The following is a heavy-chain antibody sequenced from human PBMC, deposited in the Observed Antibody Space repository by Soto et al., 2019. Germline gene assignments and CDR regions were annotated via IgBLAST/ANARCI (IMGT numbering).Heavy chain of an antibody. CDR3: ARSINWEITGLGFDY. D-gene: IGHD1-1*01. CDR2: IYYSGST. J-gene: IGHJ4*02. V-gene: IGHV4-31*03. CDR1: GGSISSGGYY. Sequence: SETLSLTCTVFGGSISSGGYYWSWIRQHPGKGLEWIGYIYYSGSTYYNPSLKSRVTISVDTSKNQFSLKLSSVTAADTAVYYCARSINWEITGLGFDYWGQGTLVTVSS.